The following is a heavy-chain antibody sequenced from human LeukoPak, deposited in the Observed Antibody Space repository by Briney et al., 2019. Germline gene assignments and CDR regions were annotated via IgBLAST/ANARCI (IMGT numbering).Heavy chain of an antibody. J-gene: IGHJ4*02. CDR3: ASWDIAVVPAANSHY. D-gene: IGHD2-2*01. CDR2: INPNSGGT. Sequence: ASVKVSCKASGYTFTGYYMHWVRQAPGQGLEWMGWINPNSGGTNYAQKFQGRVTMTRDTSISTAYMELSRLRSDDTAVYYCASWDIAVVPAANSHYWGQGTLVTVSS. V-gene: IGHV1-2*02. CDR1: GYTFTGYY.